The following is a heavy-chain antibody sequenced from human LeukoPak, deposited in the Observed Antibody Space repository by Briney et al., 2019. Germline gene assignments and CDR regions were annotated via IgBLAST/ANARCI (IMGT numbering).Heavy chain of an antibody. CDR2: IYPGDSDT. Sequence: GESLQISCKGSGYSFTNYWIAWVRQMPGKGLEWMGIIYPGDSDTRYSPSFQGQVTISADKSISTAYLQWSSLKASDTAMYYCARRGSSDEDDAFDIWGQGTMVTVSS. V-gene: IGHV5-51*01. D-gene: IGHD1-26*01. CDR1: GYSFTNYW. J-gene: IGHJ3*02. CDR3: ARRGSSDEDDAFDI.